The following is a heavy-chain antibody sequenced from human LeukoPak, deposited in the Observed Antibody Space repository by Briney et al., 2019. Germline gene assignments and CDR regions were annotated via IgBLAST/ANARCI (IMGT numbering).Heavy chain of an antibody. D-gene: IGHD1-14*01. CDR1: GGTFSSYA. CDR2: IIPIFGTA. Sequence: SVKVSCKASGGTFSSYAISWVRQAPGQGLEWMGGIIPIFGTANYAQKFQGRVTITADESTSTAYMELSSLRSEDTAVYCCAEDLGGIYTHHWFDPWGQGTLVTVSS. CDR3: AEDLGGIYTHHWFDP. J-gene: IGHJ5*02. V-gene: IGHV1-69*13.